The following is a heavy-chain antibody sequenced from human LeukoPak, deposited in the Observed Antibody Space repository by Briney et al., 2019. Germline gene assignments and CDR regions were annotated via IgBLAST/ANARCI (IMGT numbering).Heavy chain of an antibody. D-gene: IGHD6-19*01. CDR1: GFTVSSNY. J-gene: IGHJ4*02. V-gene: IGHV3-66*01. Sequence: GGSLRLSCAASGFTVSSNYMSWVRQAPGKGLEWVSVIYSGGITYYADSVKGRFTISRDNYTNKLYLQLNSLRTADAAVVYCKGSSGGPVSADFDYWGQGTLVTASS. CDR3: KGSSGGPVSADFDY. CDR2: IYSGGIT.